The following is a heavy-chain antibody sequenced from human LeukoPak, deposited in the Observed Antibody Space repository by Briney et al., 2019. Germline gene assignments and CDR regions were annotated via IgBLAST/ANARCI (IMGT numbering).Heavy chain of an antibody. J-gene: IGHJ5*02. CDR2: INHSGST. D-gene: IGHD1-7*01. V-gene: IGHV4-34*01. CDR3: ARDGNWNLVDWFDP. CDR1: GGSFSGYY. Sequence: SETLSLTCAVYGGSFSGYYWSWIRQPPGKGLEWIGEINHSGSTNYNPSPKSRVTISVDTSKNQFSLKLSSVTAADTAVYYCARDGNWNLVDWFDPWAREPWSPSPQ.